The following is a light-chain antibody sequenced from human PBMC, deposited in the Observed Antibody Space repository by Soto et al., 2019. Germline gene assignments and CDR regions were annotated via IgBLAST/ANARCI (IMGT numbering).Light chain of an antibody. CDR3: QQYGSSGT. Sequence: MVLTQSPGTLALSPGERGARSFRASQSVSSSYLAWYQQKPGQAPRLLIYGASSRATGIPDRFSGSGSGTDFTLTISRLEPEDFAVYYCQQYGSSGTFGQGTRLEI. J-gene: IGKJ5*01. CDR2: GAS. V-gene: IGKV3-20*01. CDR1: QSVSSSY.